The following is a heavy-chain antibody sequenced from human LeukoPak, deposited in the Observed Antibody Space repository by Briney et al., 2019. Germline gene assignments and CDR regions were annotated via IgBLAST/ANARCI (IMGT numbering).Heavy chain of an antibody. D-gene: IGHD3-22*01. V-gene: IGHV3-23*01. CDR1: GFTFSSYA. CDR2: ISGSDTST. Sequence: GGSLRLSCAASGFTFSSYAMSWVRQAPGKGLQWVSAISGSDTSTFYANSVKGRFTISRDNSKNTLYLQLNSLRAEDTAVYYCARDLTYYDSSGYGNDAFDIWGQGTMVTVSS. CDR3: ARDLTYYDSSGYGNDAFDI. J-gene: IGHJ3*02.